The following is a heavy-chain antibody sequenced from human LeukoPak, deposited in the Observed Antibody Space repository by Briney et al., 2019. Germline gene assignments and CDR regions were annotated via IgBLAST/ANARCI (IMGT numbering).Heavy chain of an antibody. CDR2: IYSGGST. V-gene: IGHV3-66*02. Sequence: PGGSLRLSCAASGFTVSSNHMSWVRQAPGKGLEWVSVIYSGGSTYYADSVKGRFTISRDNSKNTLYLQMNSLRAEDTAVYYCARGFPRVRGVTFFDYRGQGTLVTVSS. CDR1: GFTVSSNH. CDR3: ARGFPRVRGVTFFDY. J-gene: IGHJ4*02. D-gene: IGHD3-10*01.